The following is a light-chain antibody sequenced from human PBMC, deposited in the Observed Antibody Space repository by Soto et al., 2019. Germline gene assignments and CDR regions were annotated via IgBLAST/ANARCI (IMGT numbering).Light chain of an antibody. V-gene: IGKV2-28*01. J-gene: IGKJ3*01. Sequence: IVMTQSPLSLPFTPGEPASISCRSSHNLLHGNGYNYLEWYLQKPVQSPQLLIYLGSTRASGVPVRVSGSGSGTDFTLKISTVEAEDVGVYYCMKGIQVPFTFGPGTKVDIK. CDR2: LGS. CDR1: HNLLHGNGYNY. CDR3: MKGIQVPFT.